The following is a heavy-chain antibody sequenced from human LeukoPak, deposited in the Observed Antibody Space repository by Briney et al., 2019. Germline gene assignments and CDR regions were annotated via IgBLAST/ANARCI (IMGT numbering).Heavy chain of an antibody. CDR1: GGSFSGYY. CDR3: AREEWEQLREAFDI. D-gene: IGHD1-26*01. J-gene: IGHJ3*02. CDR2: INHSGST. Sequence: PSETLSLTCAVYGGSFSGYYWSWIRQPPGKGLEWIGEINHSGSTNYNPSLKSRVTISVDTSKNQFSLKLSSVTAADTAVYYCAREEWEQLREAFDIWGQGTMVTVSS. V-gene: IGHV4-34*01.